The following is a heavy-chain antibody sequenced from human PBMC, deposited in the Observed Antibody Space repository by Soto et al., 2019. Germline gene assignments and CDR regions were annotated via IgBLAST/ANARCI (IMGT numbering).Heavy chain of an antibody. CDR1: GGTFSRYA. D-gene: IGHD1-26*01. Sequence: GASVKVSCKASGGTFSRYAVSWVRRAPGQGLEWKGGIIPIFGTANYAQKFQGRVTITADESTSKAYMELSSLRSEDTAVYYCARVVGAIWIIRFAYWGQVTPVDLSS. J-gene: IGHJ4*02. V-gene: IGHV1-69*13. CDR2: IIPIFGTA. CDR3: ARVVGAIWIIRFAY.